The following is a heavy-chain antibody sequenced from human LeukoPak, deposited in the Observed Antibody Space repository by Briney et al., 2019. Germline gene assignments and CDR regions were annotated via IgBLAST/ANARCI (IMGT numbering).Heavy chain of an antibody. CDR1: VYSISSGYY. V-gene: IGHV4-38-2*02. J-gene: IGHJ4*02. CDR2: IHHSGIT. CDR3: ARDLYDDNRCFDF. Sequence: PSQTLSLTCTVSVYSISSGYYWGWIRQPPGKGLEWIGSIHHSGITYYNPSLKSRVTISVDTSKNQFSLRVDSVTAADTAVCYCARDLYDDNRCFDFWGQGILVTVSS. D-gene: IGHD1-14*01.